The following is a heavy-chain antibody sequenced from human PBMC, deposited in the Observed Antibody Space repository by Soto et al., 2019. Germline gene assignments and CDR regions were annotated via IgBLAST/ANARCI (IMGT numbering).Heavy chain of an antibody. J-gene: IGHJ6*02. CDR2: IYYSGST. Sequence: QVQLQESGPGLVKPSQTLSLTCTVSGGSISSGGYYWSWIRQHPGKGLEWIGYIYYSGSTYYNPSRKSRVTISVDTSKNQFSLKLSSVTAADTAVYYCARDGYDSSGYYYYGMDVWGQGTTVTVSS. V-gene: IGHV4-31*03. D-gene: IGHD3-22*01. CDR1: GGSISSGGYY. CDR3: ARDGYDSSGYYYYGMDV.